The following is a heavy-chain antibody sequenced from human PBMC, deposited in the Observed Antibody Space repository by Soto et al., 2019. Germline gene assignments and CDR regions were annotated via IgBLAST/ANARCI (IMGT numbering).Heavy chain of an antibody. V-gene: IGHV4-31*03. CDR3: ARGGGQLAYYYYGMDV. CDR2: IYYSGST. D-gene: IGHD6-6*01. Sequence: PSETLSLTCTVSGGSISSGGYYWSWIRQHPGKGLEWIGYIYYSGSTYYNPSLKSRVTISVDTSKNQFSLKLSSVTAADTAVYYCARGGGQLAYYYYGMDVWGQGTTVTVSS. CDR1: GGSISSGGYY. J-gene: IGHJ6*02.